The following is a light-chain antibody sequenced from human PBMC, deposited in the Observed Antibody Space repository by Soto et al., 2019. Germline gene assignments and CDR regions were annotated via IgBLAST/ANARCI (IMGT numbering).Light chain of an antibody. J-gene: IGKJ2*01. V-gene: IGKV3-20*01. CDR3: QRYGSSPQT. Sequence: EIVLNQSPGTLSLSPGERATLSCRASQSVSSSYLAWYQQKPGQAPRLLIYGAFSRATSIPERFSGSGSGTDFTLTISRLEPEDFPVYCCQRYGSSPQTLGQGTKLEIK. CDR2: GAF. CDR1: QSVSSSY.